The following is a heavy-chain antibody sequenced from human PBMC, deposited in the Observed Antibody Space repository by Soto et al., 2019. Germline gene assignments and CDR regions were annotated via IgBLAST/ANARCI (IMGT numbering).Heavy chain of an antibody. D-gene: IGHD6-19*01. CDR1: GFTFSGYD. CDR2: MSRSSSNT. V-gene: IGHV3-21*01. CDR3: TASGWFEAHDY. J-gene: IGHJ4*02. Sequence: PGGSLSLSCAASGFTFSGYDMNWVRQAPGKGLEWVSSMSRSSSNTYYADSVRGRFTISRDNAKNSLHLQMNSLRAEDTAVYYCTASGWFEAHDYWGRGTLVTVSS.